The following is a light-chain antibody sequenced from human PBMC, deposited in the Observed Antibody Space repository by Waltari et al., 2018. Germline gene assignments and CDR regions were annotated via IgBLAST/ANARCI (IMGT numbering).Light chain of an antibody. Sequence: DIVMTQSPLSLAVTPGEPASISCRSSQSLLQSNGYKYLDWYLQKPGQSPQLLSCLGSNRASGVPDRFSGSGSGTDFTLKISRVEAEDVGIYFCMQGLQTPTFGQGTRLEIK. J-gene: IGKJ5*01. CDR2: LGS. CDR3: MQGLQTPT. CDR1: QSLLQSNGYKY. V-gene: IGKV2-28*01.